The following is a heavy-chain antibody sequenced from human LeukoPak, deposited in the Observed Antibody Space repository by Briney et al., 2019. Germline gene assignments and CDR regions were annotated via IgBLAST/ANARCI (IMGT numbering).Heavy chain of an antibody. Sequence: SETLSLTCAVYGGSFSGYYWSWIRQPPGKGLEWIGEINHSGSTNYNPSLKSRVTISLDTSRNQFSLRLNSVTAADTAVYYCARAWYSHGTFDHWGQGTLVTVSS. CDR3: ARAWYSHGTFDH. CDR2: INHSGST. V-gene: IGHV4-34*01. J-gene: IGHJ4*02. D-gene: IGHD5-18*01. CDR1: GGSFSGYY.